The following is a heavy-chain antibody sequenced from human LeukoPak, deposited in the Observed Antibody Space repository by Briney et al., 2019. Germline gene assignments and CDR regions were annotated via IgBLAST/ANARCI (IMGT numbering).Heavy chain of an antibody. CDR3: ERDIGETFDY. V-gene: IGHV1-2*02. J-gene: IGHJ4*02. CDR1: GYTFTGYY. CDR2: INPNSGGA. D-gene: IGHD3-16*01. Sequence: GASVNVSCKASGYTFTGYYMHWVRQAPGQGVEWMGLINPNSGGANYAQKFQGRVTMTRDTSISTAYMELSRLRSDDTAVYYCERDIGETFDYWGQGTLVTVSS.